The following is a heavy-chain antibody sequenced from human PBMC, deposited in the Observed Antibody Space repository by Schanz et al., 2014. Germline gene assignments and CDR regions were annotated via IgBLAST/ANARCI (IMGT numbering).Heavy chain of an antibody. V-gene: IGHV4-59*12. CDR2: MYYSGST. CDR3: ARGVLGSGYRQQYYFDH. J-gene: IGHJ4*02. Sequence: QVQLQESGPGLVKPSQTLFVTCTVSGGSISSYYWSWIRQPPGKGLEWIGYMYYSGSTNYNPSLSSRVTISVDTSKNQFSLKVPSVTPADTAVYYCARGVLGSGYRQQYYFDHWGQGTLVTVSS. D-gene: IGHD3-3*01. CDR1: GGSISSYY.